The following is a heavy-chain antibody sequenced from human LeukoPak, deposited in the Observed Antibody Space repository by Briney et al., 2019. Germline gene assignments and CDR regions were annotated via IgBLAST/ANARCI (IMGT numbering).Heavy chain of an antibody. CDR2: INPSGGST. D-gene: IGHD1-26*01. CDR1: GYTFTSYY. Sequence: ASVKVSCKASGYTFTSYYMHWVRQAPGQGLEWMGIINPSGGSTSYAQKFQGRVTMTRDMSTSTVYMELSSLRSEDTAVYYCATLSGSYWRGWYWGQGTLVTVSS. CDR3: ATLSGSYWRGWY. V-gene: IGHV1-46*01. J-gene: IGHJ4*02.